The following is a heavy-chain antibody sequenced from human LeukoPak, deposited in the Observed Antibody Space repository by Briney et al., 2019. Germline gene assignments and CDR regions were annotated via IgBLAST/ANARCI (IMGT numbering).Heavy chain of an antibody. CDR2: MNPNSGNT. Sequence: ASVKVSCKASGCTFTSYDINWVRQATGQGLEWMGWMNPNSGNTGYAQKFQGRVTMTRNTSISTAYMELSSLRSEDTAVYYCARGLGGIAVAGRGGSNYFDYWGQGTLVTVSS. J-gene: IGHJ4*02. CDR3: ARGLGGIAVAGRGGSNYFDY. CDR1: GCTFTSYD. D-gene: IGHD6-19*01. V-gene: IGHV1-8*01.